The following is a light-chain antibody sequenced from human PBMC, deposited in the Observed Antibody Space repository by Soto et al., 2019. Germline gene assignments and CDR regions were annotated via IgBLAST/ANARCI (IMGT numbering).Light chain of an antibody. J-gene: IGLJ1*01. CDR2: EVS. V-gene: IGLV2-14*01. Sequence: QSVLAQPASVSGSPGQSITISCTGTSSDVGAYNYVSWYQHHPGKVPKLLIYEVSNRPSGVSNRFSGSKSGNTASLTISGLQAEDEADYYCSSYTSSSTPVFGTGTKVTVL. CDR3: SSYTSSSTPV. CDR1: SSDVGAYNY.